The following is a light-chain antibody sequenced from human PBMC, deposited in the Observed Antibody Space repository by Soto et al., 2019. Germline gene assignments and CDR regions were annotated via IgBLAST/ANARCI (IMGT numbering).Light chain of an antibody. V-gene: IGLV2-8*01. CDR3: SSYAGSNNLV. Sequence: QSVLTQPPSASGSLGQSVTISCTGTSSDVGSYDYVSWYQQHPGKAPKFIIYEVTKRPSGVPDRFSGSKSGDTASLTVSGLQAEAEADYYCSSYAGSNNLVFGGGTQLTVL. CDR2: EVT. CDR1: SSDVGSYDY. J-gene: IGLJ3*02.